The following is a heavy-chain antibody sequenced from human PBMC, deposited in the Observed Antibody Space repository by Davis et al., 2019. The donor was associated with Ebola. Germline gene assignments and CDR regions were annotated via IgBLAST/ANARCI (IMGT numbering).Heavy chain of an antibody. CDR2: IYPGDSDT. CDR1: GYSFTSYW. J-gene: IGHJ4*02. CDR3: ARHNAVGGAGTGGGENDY. V-gene: IGHV5-51*01. D-gene: IGHD6-19*01. Sequence: KVSCKGSGYSFTSYWIGWVRQMPGKGLEWMGIIYPGDSDTRYSPSFQGQVTISADKSISTAYLQWSSRKASDTAMYYCARHNAVGGAGTGGGENDYWGQGTLVTVSS.